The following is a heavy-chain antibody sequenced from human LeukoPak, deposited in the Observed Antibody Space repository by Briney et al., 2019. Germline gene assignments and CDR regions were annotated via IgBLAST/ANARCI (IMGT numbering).Heavy chain of an antibody. V-gene: IGHV3-23*01. CDR1: GFIFNNYG. Sequence: GGSLRLSCAASGFIFNNYGLVWVRQTPGKGLEWVSAISNDGGGTTYADFVKGRFSVSRDNSKNTLFLQMNSLRAEDTALYYCAKGSSRNFFDLWGQGTLVNVSS. D-gene: IGHD2-2*01. J-gene: IGHJ4*02. CDR2: ISNDGGGT. CDR3: AKGSSRNFFDL.